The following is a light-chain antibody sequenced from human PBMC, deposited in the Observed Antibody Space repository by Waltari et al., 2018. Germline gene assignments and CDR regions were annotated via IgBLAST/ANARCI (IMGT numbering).Light chain of an antibody. Sequence: QSVLTQPPSVSAAPGQKVTISCSGSSSSIGNNFVSWYQQFPGTVPKLLNYDNEQRPSGIPAQFSASKSGTSATLGITGLQAGDEADYYCGTWDSSLSVGVFGGGTKLTVL. J-gene: IGLJ3*02. CDR3: GTWDSSLSVGV. CDR1: SSSIGNNF. CDR2: DNE. V-gene: IGLV1-51*01.